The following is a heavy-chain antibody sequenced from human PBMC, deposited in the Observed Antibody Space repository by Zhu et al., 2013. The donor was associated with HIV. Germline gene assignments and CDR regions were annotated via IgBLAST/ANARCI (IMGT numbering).Heavy chain of an antibody. CDR3: AKDGLPTATGDYKGAFDI. CDR1: GFTFGDYG. Sequence: EVQLVESGGGLVQPGRSLRLSCTGFGFTFGDYGTSWFRQAPGKGLEWVSGISWNSGSIGYADSVKGRFTISRDNAKNSLYLQMNSLRAEDTALYYCAKDGLPTATGDYKGAFDIWGQGTMVTVSS. CDR2: ISWNSGSI. D-gene: IGHD4-17*01. V-gene: IGHV3-9*01. J-gene: IGHJ3*02.